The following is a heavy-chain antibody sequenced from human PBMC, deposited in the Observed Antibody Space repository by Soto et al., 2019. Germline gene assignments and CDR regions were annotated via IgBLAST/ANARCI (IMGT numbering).Heavy chain of an antibody. V-gene: IGHV1-69*08. Sequence: QVQLVQSGAEVKKPGSSVKVSCKASGGTFSSYTISWVRQAPGQGLEWMGRIIPILGIANYAQKFQGRVKXTXDXFTSTSYMELSSLRSEDTAVYYCARDVFRGQIRMDVWGQGTTVTVSS. CDR1: GGTFSSYT. J-gene: IGHJ6*02. D-gene: IGHD3-10*01. CDR2: IIPILGIA. CDR3: ARDVFRGQIRMDV.